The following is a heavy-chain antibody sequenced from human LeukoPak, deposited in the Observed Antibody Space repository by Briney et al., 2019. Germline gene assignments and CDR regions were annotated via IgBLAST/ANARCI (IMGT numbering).Heavy chain of an antibody. J-gene: IGHJ4*02. D-gene: IGHD3-16*01. Sequence: GGSLRLSCAASGFTFSSYSMNWVRQAPGKGLEWVSYISSSSTIYYADSVKGRFTISRDNAKSSLYLQMNSLRAEDTAVYYCARDGGGDYWGQGTLVTVSS. CDR1: GFTFSSYS. CDR2: ISSSSTI. CDR3: ARDGGGDY. V-gene: IGHV3-48*01.